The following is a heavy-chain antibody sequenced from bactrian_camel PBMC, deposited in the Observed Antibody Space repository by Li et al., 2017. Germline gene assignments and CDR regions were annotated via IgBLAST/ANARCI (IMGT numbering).Heavy chain of an antibody. CDR1: GAAGSPVC. CDR3: AAGTERRGYTCAVSAGTAYFGY. D-gene: IGHD6*01. V-gene: IGHV3S54*01. J-gene: IGHJ6*01. CDR2: IYTGDGST. Sequence: VQLVESGGGSVQPGGSLRLSCSASGAAGSPVCMAWFRQGSGRQREAVATIYTGDGSTHYVDDSVKGRFTITKDNAQNSLTLRLSSLEPEDTAIYYCAAGTERRGYTCAVSAGTAYFGYWGQGTQ.